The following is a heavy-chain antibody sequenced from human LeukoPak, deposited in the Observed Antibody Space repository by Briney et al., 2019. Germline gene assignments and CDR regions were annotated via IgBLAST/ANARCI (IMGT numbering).Heavy chain of an antibody. J-gene: IGHJ4*02. CDR3: GRETYYYDRSGYYIGY. CDR2: IDSGGST. V-gene: IGHV3-66*01. Sequence: PGGSLRLSYAASGFTVSSNYMSWVRQAPGKGLEWVSVIDSGGSTYYADSVKGRFTISRDNSKNTLYLQMNSLRAEDTAVYYCGRETYYYDRSGYYIGYWGQGTLVTVSS. D-gene: IGHD3-22*01. CDR1: GFTVSSNY.